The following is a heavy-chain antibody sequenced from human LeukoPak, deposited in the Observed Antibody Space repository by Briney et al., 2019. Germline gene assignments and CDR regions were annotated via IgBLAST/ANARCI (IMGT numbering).Heavy chain of an antibody. CDR1: GFTFSTYW. D-gene: IGHD3-10*01. Sequence: GGSLRLSCAASGFTFSTYWMNWVRQAPGKGLEWVANIKEDGSEKYYVDSVKGRFTISRDNAKNSLYLQMNSLRAEDTAVYYCARGGSLWFGESRFGYRGQGILVTVSS. CDR2: IKEDGSEK. V-gene: IGHV3-7*04. J-gene: IGHJ4*02. CDR3: ARGGSLWFGESRFGY.